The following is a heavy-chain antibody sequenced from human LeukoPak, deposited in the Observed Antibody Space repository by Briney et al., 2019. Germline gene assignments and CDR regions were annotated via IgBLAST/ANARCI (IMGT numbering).Heavy chain of an antibody. CDR3: ARDRYYVLDY. CDR1: GFTFSSSW. CDR2: IKSDGSGA. D-gene: IGHD3-10*02. Sequence: GALRLSCAASGFTFSSSWMHWVRQAPGKGLVWVSRIKSDGSGATYADSVKGRFTISRDNAKNTLYLQMNSLRAEGTAVYYCARDRYYVLDYWGQGILVTVSS. V-gene: IGHV3-74*03. J-gene: IGHJ4*02.